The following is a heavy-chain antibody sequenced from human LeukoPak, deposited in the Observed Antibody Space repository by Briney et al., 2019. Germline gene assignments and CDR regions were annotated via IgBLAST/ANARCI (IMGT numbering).Heavy chain of an antibody. D-gene: IGHD2-15*01. V-gene: IGHV3-7*01. CDR2: IKQDGSEK. J-gene: IGHJ6*03. Sequence: GGSLRLSCAASGFTFSSYSMNWVRQAPGKGLEWVANIKQDGSEKYYVDSVKGRFTISRDNAKNSLYLQMNSLRAEDTAVYYCARERQRGYYYYYYYMDVWGKGTTVTVSS. CDR3: ARERQRGYYYYYYYMDV. CDR1: GFTFSSYS.